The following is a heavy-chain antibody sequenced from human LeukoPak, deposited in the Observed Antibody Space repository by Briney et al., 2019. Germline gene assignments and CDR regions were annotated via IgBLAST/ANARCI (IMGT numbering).Heavy chain of an antibody. CDR1: GGTFSSYA. V-gene: IGHV1-69*13. CDR2: IIPIFGTA. D-gene: IGHD3-22*01. Sequence: GASVKVSRKASGGTFSSYAISWVRQAPGQGLEWMGGIIPIFGTANYAQKFQGRVTITADESTSTAYMELSSLRSEDTAVYYCARGRYYDSSGYYYGYWGQGTLVTVSS. J-gene: IGHJ4*02. CDR3: ARGRYYDSSGYYYGY.